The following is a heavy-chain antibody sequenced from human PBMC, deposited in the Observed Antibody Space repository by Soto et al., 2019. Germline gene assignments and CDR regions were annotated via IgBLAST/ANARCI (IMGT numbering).Heavy chain of an antibody. CDR1: GLTVSSNY. J-gene: IGHJ4*02. Sequence: EVQLVESGGGLDQPGGSLRLSCAVSGLTVSSNYMSWVRQAPGKGLEWVSVIYSGGSTYYADSVKGRFTISRDNSKNTLYLQMNSLRAEDTAVYYCAREGILSPLYSWGQGTLVTVSS. V-gene: IGHV3-66*01. CDR3: AREGILSPLYS. D-gene: IGHD2-8*02. CDR2: IYSGGST.